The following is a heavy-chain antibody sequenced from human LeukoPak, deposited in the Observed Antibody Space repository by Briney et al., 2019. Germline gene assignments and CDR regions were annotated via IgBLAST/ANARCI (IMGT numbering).Heavy chain of an antibody. J-gene: IGHJ4*02. CDR1: GFTFSSYA. CDR2: ISGSSSYT. CDR3: AREFSSGLIIDY. D-gene: IGHD6-19*01. Sequence: GGSLRLSCAASGFTFSSYAMSWIRQAPGKGLEWVSYISGSSSYTNYADSVKGRFTISRDNSKKSLYLQMNSLRAEDTAVYYCAREFSSGLIIDYLGQGTLVTVSS. V-gene: IGHV3-11*06.